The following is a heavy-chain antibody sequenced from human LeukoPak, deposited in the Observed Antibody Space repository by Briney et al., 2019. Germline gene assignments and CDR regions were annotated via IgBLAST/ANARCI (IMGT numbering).Heavy chain of an antibody. J-gene: IGHJ5*01. D-gene: IGHD1-26*01. V-gene: IGHV3-33*06. CDR3: AKDRGSYSTTADS. Sequence: GRSLRLSCAASGFTSSDYGIHWVRQAPGKGLEWVAVIWYDGTNKYYGDSVKGRFTISRDNSKNTLYLQMNSLRAEDTAVYYCAKDRGSYSTTADSWGQGTLVTVSS. CDR2: IWYDGTNK. CDR1: GFTSSDYG.